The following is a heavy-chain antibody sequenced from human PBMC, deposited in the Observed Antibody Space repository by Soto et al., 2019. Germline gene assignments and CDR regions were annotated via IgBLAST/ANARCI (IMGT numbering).Heavy chain of an antibody. CDR1: GYSIRSGYF. D-gene: IGHD3-10*02. CDR3: ARSMYCTSAHLYYGMDV. Sequence: PSETLSLTCAVSGYSIRSGYFWGWIRQPPGKGLEWIGSMYHSGITYYNLSLKSRVTIAVDTSKNQLSLKLSSATAADTAVYYGARSMYCTSAHLYYGMDVCGEGTTVTVSS. V-gene: IGHV4-38-2*01. J-gene: IGHJ6*04. CDR2: MYHSGIT.